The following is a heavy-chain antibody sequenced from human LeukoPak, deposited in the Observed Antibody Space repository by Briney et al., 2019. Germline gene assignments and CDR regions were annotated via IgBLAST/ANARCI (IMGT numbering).Heavy chain of an antibody. CDR2: INHSGGP. J-gene: IGHJ4*02. Sequence: LEWIGEINHSGGPTYNPSLKSRLTISVDTSKNQFSLKLSSVTAADTAVYFCAKHYYDSSGYRPNFDYWGQGTLVTVSS. D-gene: IGHD3-22*01. V-gene: IGHV4-34*01. CDR3: AKHYYDSSGYRPNFDY.